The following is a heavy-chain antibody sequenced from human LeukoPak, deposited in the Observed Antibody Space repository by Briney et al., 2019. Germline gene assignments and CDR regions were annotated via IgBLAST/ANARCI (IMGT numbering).Heavy chain of an antibody. J-gene: IGHJ4*02. Sequence: GPVKVSCKASGYTFTSYYMHWVRQAPGQGLEWMGIINPSGGSTSYAQKFQGRVTMTRDTSTSTVYMELSSLRSEDTAVYYCASPGSGGTGGIDYWGQGTLVTVSS. CDR1: GYTFTSYY. CDR2: INPSGGST. V-gene: IGHV1-46*01. CDR3: ASPGSGGTGGIDY. D-gene: IGHD3-10*01.